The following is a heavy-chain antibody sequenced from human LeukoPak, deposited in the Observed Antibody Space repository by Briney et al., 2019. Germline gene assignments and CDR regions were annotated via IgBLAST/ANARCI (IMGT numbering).Heavy chain of an antibody. D-gene: IGHD6-25*01. Sequence: SETLSLTCAVSGGSISSSNWWSWIRQPPGKGLEWIGYIYYSGSTNYNPSLKSRVTISVDTSKNQFSLKLSSVTAADTAVYYCARTLSPVAADDIWGQGTMVTVSS. CDR1: GGSISSSNW. CDR3: ARTLSPVAADDI. V-gene: IGHV4-61*01. CDR2: IYYSGST. J-gene: IGHJ3*02.